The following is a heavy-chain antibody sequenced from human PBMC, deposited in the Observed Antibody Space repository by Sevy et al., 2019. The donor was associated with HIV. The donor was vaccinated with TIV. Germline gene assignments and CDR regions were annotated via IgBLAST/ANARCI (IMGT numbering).Heavy chain of an antibody. Sequence: GGSLRLSCAASGFTFSRYWMSWVRQAPGKGLEWVANIKNDGSEKYYVDSVKGRFTISRDNAKNSLYLQMNSLRAEDTALYYCARDCSSTNCLWGLDVWGQGTTVTVSS. J-gene: IGHJ6*02. D-gene: IGHD2-2*01. CDR2: IKNDGSEK. CDR3: ARDCSSTNCLWGLDV. V-gene: IGHV3-7*03. CDR1: GFTFSRYW.